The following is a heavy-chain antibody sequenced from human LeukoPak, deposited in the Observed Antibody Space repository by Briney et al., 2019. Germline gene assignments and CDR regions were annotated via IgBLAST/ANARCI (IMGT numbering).Heavy chain of an antibody. CDR2: ISGSGGST. CDR3: AKDPQWELPAPFDY. D-gene: IGHD1-26*01. Sequence: QPGGSLRLSCAASGFTFSDYYMSWIRQAPGKGLEWVSAISGSGGSTYYADSVKGRFTISRDNSKNTLYLQMNSLRAEDTAVYYCAKDPQWELPAPFDYWGQGTLVTVSS. CDR1: GFTFSDYY. V-gene: IGHV3-23*01. J-gene: IGHJ4*02.